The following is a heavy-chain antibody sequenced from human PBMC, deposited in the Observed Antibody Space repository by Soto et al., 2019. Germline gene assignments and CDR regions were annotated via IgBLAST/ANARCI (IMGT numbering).Heavy chain of an antibody. J-gene: IGHJ1*01. CDR2: ISGSGGST. CDR1: GFTFSSYA. CDR3: AKDRRGSSKAEYFQH. D-gene: IGHD6-13*01. Sequence: EVQLLESGGGLVQPGGSLRLSCAASGFTFSSYAMSWVRQAPGKGLEWVSAISGSGGSTYYADSVKGRFTISRDNSKNTLYLQMNSMRAEDTAVYYCAKDRRGSSKAEYFQHWGQGTLVTVSS. V-gene: IGHV3-23*01.